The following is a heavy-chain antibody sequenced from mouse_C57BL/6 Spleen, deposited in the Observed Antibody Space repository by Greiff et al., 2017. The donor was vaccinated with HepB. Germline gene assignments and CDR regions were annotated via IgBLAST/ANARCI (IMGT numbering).Heavy chain of an antibody. D-gene: IGHD1-1*01. CDR3: SSPVYSGISYDAIDY. J-gene: IGHJ4*01. CDR2: INPSSGYT. V-gene: IGHV1-7*01. Sequence: VQLQQSGAELAKPGASVKLSCKASGYTFTSYWMHWVKQRPGQGLEWIGYINPSSGYTKYNQKFKDKATLTADKSSSTAYMQLSSLTYEASAFYSCSSPVYSGISYDAIDYWGPGTSVTVSS. CDR1: GYTFTSYW.